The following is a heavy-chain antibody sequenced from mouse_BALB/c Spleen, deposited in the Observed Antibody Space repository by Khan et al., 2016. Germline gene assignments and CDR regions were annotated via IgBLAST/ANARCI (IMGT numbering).Heavy chain of an antibody. CDR2: IDPENGNT. CDR1: GFNIKDYY. Sequence: VQLQQSGAELVRPGALVKLSCKASGFNIKDYYMHWVKQRPEQGLEWIGWIDPENGNTIYDPKFQGKASITADTSSNTAYLQLSSLTSEDTAVYYGDLYYYGSSEYYFIYWPHRTTLTVSS. J-gene: IGHJ2*01. D-gene: IGHD1-1*01. V-gene: IGHV14-1*02. CDR3: DLYYYGSSEYYFIY.